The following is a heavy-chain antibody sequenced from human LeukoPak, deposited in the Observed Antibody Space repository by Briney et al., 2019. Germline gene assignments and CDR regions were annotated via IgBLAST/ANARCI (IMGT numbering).Heavy chain of an antibody. V-gene: IGHV3-30*04. D-gene: IGHD2-15*01. CDR1: GVTFSSYA. Sequence: GRSLRLSCAASGVTFSSYAMHWVRQAPGKGLEWVAVISYDGSNKYYADSVKGRFTISRDNSKNTLYLQMNSLRAEDTAVYYCARARYCSGGSCPNEYFQHWGQGTLVTVSS. CDR3: ARARYCSGGSCPNEYFQH. CDR2: ISYDGSNK. J-gene: IGHJ1*01.